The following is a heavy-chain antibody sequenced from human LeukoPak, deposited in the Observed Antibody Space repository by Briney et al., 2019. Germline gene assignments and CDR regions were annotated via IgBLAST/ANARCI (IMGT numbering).Heavy chain of an antibody. Sequence: ASVKVSCKASGYTFTGYYMHWVRQAPGQGLAWMGWINPNSGGTNYAQKFQGRVAMTRDTSISTAYMELSRLRSDDTAVYCCARDLAPDAFDIWGQGTMVTVSS. J-gene: IGHJ3*02. CDR2: INPNSGGT. CDR3: ARDLAPDAFDI. CDR1: GYTFTGYY. D-gene: IGHD3-16*01. V-gene: IGHV1-2*02.